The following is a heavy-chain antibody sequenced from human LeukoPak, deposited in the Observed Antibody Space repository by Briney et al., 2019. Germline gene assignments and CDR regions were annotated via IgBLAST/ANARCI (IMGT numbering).Heavy chain of an antibody. CDR2: ISGGGDSA. J-gene: IGHJ4*02. CDR3: AKVGYTYGPRPFDY. Sequence: GGSLRLSCAASGFTFSSYSMNWVRQAPGKGLDWVSGISGGGDSAHYADSVKGRFTISRDNSRNTLYLQMNSLRAEDTAVYYCAKVGYTYGPRPFDYWGQGTLVTVPS. D-gene: IGHD5-18*01. V-gene: IGHV3-23*01. CDR1: GFTFSSYS.